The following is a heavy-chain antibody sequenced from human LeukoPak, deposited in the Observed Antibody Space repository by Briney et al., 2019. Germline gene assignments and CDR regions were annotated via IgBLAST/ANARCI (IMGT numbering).Heavy chain of an antibody. V-gene: IGHV3-23*01. CDR3: AKDPYSYGFRDDDY. CDR1: GFTFSSYA. D-gene: IGHD5-18*01. CDR2: ISGSGGST. Sequence: PGGSLRLSCAASGFTFSSYAMSWVRQAPGKGLEWVSAISGSGGSTYYADSVKGRFTISRDNSKNTLYLQMNSLRAEDTAVYCCAKDPYSYGFRDDDYWGQGTLVTVSS. J-gene: IGHJ4*02.